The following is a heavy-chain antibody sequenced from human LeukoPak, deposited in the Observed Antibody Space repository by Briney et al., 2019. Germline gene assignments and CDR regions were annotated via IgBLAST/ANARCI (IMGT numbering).Heavy chain of an antibody. CDR2: MNPNSGNT. V-gene: IGHV1-8*03. D-gene: IGHD1-26*01. Sequence: ASVKVSCKASGYTFTNYDINWVRQATGQGLEWMGWMNPNSGNTGYAQKFQGRVTITRNTSISTAYMELSSLRSEDTAVYYCAGGGGREWELRGAFDIWGQGTIVTVSS. CDR1: GYTFTNYD. J-gene: IGHJ3*02. CDR3: AGGGGREWELRGAFDI.